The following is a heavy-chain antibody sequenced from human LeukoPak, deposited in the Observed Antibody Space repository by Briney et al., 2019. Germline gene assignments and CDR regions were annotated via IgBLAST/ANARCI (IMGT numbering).Heavy chain of an antibody. CDR2: ISAYNGNT. V-gene: IGHV1-18*01. Sequence: ASVKVSCKASGYTFTSYGISWVRQAPGQGLEWMGWISAYNGNTNYAQKLQGRVTMTTDTSTSTAYMELRSLRSDDTAVYYCATLGYCSSTSCYKSFDYWGQGTLVTVSS. CDR1: GYTFTSYG. CDR3: ATLGYCSSTSCYKSFDY. J-gene: IGHJ4*02. D-gene: IGHD2-2*02.